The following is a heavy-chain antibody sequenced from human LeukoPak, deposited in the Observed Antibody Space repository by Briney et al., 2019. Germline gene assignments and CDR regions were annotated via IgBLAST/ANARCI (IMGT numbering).Heavy chain of an antibody. V-gene: IGHV3-74*01. CDR3: ARGGYSSSWT. J-gene: IGHJ5*02. CDR1: GFTFNSYW. CDR2: INSDGSST. Sequence: GGSLRLSCAASGFTFNSYWMHWVPQAPGKGLVWVSRINSDGSSTNYADSVKGRFTISRENAKNTLYLQMNSLRAEDTAVYYCARGGYSSSWTWGQGTLVTVSS. D-gene: IGHD6-13*01.